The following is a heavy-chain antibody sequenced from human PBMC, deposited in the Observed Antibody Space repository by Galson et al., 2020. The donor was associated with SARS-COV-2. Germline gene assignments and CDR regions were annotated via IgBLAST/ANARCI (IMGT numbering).Heavy chain of an antibody. CDR2: IYYSGST. D-gene: IGHD2-15*01. Sequence: SETLSLTCTVSGGSISSSSYYWGWIRQPPGKGLEWIGSIYYSGSTYYNPSLKSRVTISVDTSKNQFSLKLSSVTAADTAVYYCARGYCSGGSCYLGRDAFDIWGQGTMVTVSS. CDR3: ARGYCSGGSCYLGRDAFDI. CDR1: GGSISSSSYY. J-gene: IGHJ3*02. V-gene: IGHV4-39*01.